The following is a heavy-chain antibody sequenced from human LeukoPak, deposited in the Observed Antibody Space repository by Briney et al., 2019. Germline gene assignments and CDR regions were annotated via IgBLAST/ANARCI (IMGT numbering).Heavy chain of an antibody. V-gene: IGHV3-21*01. D-gene: IGHD3-22*01. CDR1: RFIFSNYW. CDR2: ISSSSSYI. Sequence: GGSLRLSCAASRFIFSNYWMNWVRQAPGKGLEWVSSISSSSSYIYYADSVKGRFTISRDNAKNSLYLQMNSLRAEDTAVYYCAPSSYYYDSSGYYNYWGQGTLVTVSS. CDR3: APSSYYYDSSGYYNY. J-gene: IGHJ4*02.